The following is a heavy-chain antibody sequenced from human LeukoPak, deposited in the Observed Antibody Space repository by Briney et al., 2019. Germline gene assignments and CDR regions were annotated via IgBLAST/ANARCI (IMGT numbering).Heavy chain of an antibody. CDR3: AGGVGSSWYISNWFDP. CDR2: MNPNSGNT. J-gene: IGHJ5*02. CDR1: GYTFTSYD. D-gene: IGHD6-13*01. V-gene: IGHV1-8*01. Sequence: ASVKVSCKASGYTFTSYDINWVRQATGQGLEWMGWMNPNSGNTGYAQKFQSRVTMTRNTSISTAYMELSSLRSEDTAVYYCAGGVGSSWYISNWFDPWGQGTLVTVSS.